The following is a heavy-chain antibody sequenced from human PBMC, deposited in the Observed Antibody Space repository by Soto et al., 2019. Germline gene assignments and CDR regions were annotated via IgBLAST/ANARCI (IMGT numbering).Heavy chain of an antibody. Sequence: SETLSLTCAVYGGSFSGYYWSWIRQPPGKGLEWIGEINHSGSTNYNPSLKSRVTISVDTSKNQFSLKLSSVTAADTAVYYCARYTTYSSSWYDYWGEGTLVTVSS. V-gene: IGHV4-34*01. J-gene: IGHJ4*02. CDR2: INHSGST. CDR1: GGSFSGYY. CDR3: ARYTTYSSSWYDY. D-gene: IGHD6-13*01.